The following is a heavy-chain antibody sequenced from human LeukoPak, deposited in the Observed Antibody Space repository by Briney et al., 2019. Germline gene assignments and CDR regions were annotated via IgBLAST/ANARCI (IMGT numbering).Heavy chain of an antibody. Sequence: TGGSLRLSCAASGFTFSNYAMHWVRQAPGKGLEWMSVISYDGRNKYFADSVKGRFTLSRDNSKNTLYLQMNNLRAEDTAVDYCARGQRAHVEWSSYMDVWGKGTTVTVSS. CDR3: ARGQRAHVEWSSYMDV. J-gene: IGHJ6*03. V-gene: IGHV3-30*04. CDR2: ISYDGRNK. D-gene: IGHD3-3*01. CDR1: GFTFSNYA.